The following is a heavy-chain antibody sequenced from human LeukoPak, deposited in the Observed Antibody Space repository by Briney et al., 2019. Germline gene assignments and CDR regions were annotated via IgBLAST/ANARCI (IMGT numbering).Heavy chain of an antibody. J-gene: IGHJ6*02. V-gene: IGHV1-8*01. D-gene: IGHD2-2*02. CDR1: GYTFTSYD. Sequence: ASVKVSCKASGYTFTSYDINWVRQATGQGLEWMGWMNPNSGNTGYAQKFQGRVTMTRNTSISTAYMELSSLRSEDTAVYYCARARGIVVVPAAIRRANYYYGMDVWGQGTTATVFS. CDR3: ARARGIVVVPAAIRRANYYYGMDV. CDR2: MNPNSGNT.